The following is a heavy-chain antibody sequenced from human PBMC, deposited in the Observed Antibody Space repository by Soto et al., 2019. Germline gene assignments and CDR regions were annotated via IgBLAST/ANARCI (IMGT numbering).Heavy chain of an antibody. Sequence: EVQLVESGGGLVQPGGSLRLSCGASGFAFSSEWMHWVRQAPGKGLVWVSRIDPYDTGITYADSVKGRFTISRDNAKNTLYLQKNSLRADDTAVYYCTSDTFGARDSWGQGTLVTVSS. V-gene: IGHV3-74*01. J-gene: IGHJ4*02. D-gene: IGHD2-15*01. CDR3: TSDTFGARDS. CDR2: IDPYDTGI. CDR1: GFAFSSEW.